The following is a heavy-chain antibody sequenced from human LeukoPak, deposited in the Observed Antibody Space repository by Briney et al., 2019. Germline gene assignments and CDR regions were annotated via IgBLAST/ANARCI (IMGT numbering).Heavy chain of an antibody. CDR3: ATDSQFGHKTVTTSFDY. V-gene: IGHV1-24*01. CDR2: FDPEDGET. Sequence: GASVKVSCKVSGYTLTELSMHWVRQAPGKGLEWMGGFDPEDGETIYAQKFQGRVTMTEDTSTDTAYMELSSLRSEDTAVYYCATDSQFGHKTVTTSFDYWGQGTLVTVS. CDR1: GYTLTELS. D-gene: IGHD4-17*01. J-gene: IGHJ4*02.